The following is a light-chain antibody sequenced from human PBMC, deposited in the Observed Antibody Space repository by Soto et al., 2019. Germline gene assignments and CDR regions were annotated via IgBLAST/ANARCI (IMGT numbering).Light chain of an antibody. V-gene: IGKV3-15*01. CDR3: QQYNNWWT. CDR1: QSVSSN. Sequence: EIVMTQSPATLSVSPGERATLSCRASQSVSSNLAWYQQKPAQAPRLLIYGASTRATGIPARFSGSGSGTEFTLTISSLQSEDFAVYYWQQYNNWWTFGQGTKVEIK. CDR2: GAS. J-gene: IGKJ1*01.